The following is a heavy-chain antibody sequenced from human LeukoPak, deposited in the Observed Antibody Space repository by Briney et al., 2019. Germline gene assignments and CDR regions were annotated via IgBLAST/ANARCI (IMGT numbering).Heavy chain of an antibody. J-gene: IGHJ4*02. V-gene: IGHV4-38-2*02. Sequence: PSETLSLTCTVSGYSINSGFYWGWIRQPPGKGLEWIGSIYHSGSTNYNPSLKSRVTISVDTSKDQFSLKLSSVTAADTAVYYCARGRGYSYGNFDYWGQGTLVTVSS. D-gene: IGHD5-18*01. CDR3: ARGRGYSYGNFDY. CDR2: IYHSGST. CDR1: GYSINSGFY.